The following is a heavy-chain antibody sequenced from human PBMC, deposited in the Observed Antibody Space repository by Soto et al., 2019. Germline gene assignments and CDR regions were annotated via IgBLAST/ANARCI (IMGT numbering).Heavy chain of an antibody. CDR1: GFTFSSYA. CDR3: AKSGNYYGSGSYYTSYYYYGMDV. V-gene: IGHV3-23*01. D-gene: IGHD3-10*01. J-gene: IGHJ6*02. Sequence: GGSLRLSCAASGFTFSSYAMSWVRQAPGKGLEWVSAISGSGGSTYYADSVKGRFTISRDNSKNTLYLQMNSLRAEDTAVYYCAKSGNYYGSGSYYTSYYYYGMDVWGQGTTVTVSS. CDR2: ISGSGGST.